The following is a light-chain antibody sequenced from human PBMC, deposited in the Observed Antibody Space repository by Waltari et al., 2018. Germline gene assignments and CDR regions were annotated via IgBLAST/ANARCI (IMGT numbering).Light chain of an antibody. Sequence: IQMSQSPSSLSASVGDRVTITCRASQGISSYLNWYQQKPGKAPKLLIYYANSLASGVPSRFSGSGSGTEFTLTISSLQPEDFGTYYCQQGNSNPFTFGPGTKLDIK. CDR1: QGISSY. J-gene: IGKJ3*01. CDR3: QQGNSNPFT. V-gene: IGKV1-13*02. CDR2: YAN.